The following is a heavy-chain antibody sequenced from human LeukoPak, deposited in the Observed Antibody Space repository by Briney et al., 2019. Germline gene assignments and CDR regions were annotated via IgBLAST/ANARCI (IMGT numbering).Heavy chain of an antibody. CDR3: ARHEYSYGNFDY. D-gene: IGHD5-18*01. CDR2: IFRRGST. CDR1: GYSISIGNY. V-gene: IGHV4-38-2*02. Sequence: SETLSLTCIVSGYSISIGNYWGWIRQPPGKGLEWIGSIFRRGSTNNNPSLKSRVAISVDTSKNQVSLELTSVTAADTAVYYCARHEYSYGNFDYWGQGTLVTVSS. J-gene: IGHJ4*02.